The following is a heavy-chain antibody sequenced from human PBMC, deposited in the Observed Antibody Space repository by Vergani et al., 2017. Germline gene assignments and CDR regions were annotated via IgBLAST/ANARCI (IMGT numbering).Heavy chain of an antibody. V-gene: IGHV3-30*02. CDR3: VKDRGASIGFDD. Sequence: VQLVESGGGVVQPGGSLRLSCAASGFSFGSYGMHWVRVRQAPGKGLEWLAYLRYDGTTKQYADSVKGRFTISRDNSKNMLYLQMDSLRPEDTAMFYXVKDRGASIGFDDWGQGTQVTVSS. CDR1: GFSFGSYG. J-gene: IGHJ4*02. D-gene: IGHD2-2*01. CDR2: LRYDGTTK.